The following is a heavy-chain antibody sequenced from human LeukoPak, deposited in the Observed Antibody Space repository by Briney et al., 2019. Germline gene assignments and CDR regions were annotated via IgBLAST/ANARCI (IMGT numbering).Heavy chain of an antibody. J-gene: IGHJ4*02. CDR3: TRDQTPYY. CDR1: GFTFGDYT. Sequence: GGSLRLSCTASGFTFGDYTMTWVRQAPGKGLEWVGFIRSKVYGGTPEYAASVKGRFTISRDDSKGIAYLQMNSLKTEDTAVYYCTRDQTPYYWGQGTLVTVSS. V-gene: IGHV3-49*04. CDR2: IRSKVYGGTP.